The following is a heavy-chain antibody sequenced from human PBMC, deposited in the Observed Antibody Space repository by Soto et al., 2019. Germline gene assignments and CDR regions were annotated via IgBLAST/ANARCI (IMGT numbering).Heavy chain of an antibody. V-gene: IGHV4-34*01. CDR2: INHSGST. D-gene: IGHD6-13*01. CDR3: ARDRSSWSTNFDY. Sequence: QVQLQQWGAGLLKPSETLSLTCAVYGGSFSGYYWSWIRQPPGKGLEWIGEINHSGSTNYNPSLKSRVTISVDTSKNQFSLKLSSVTAADTAVYYCARDRSSWSTNFDYWGQGTLVTVSS. J-gene: IGHJ4*02. CDR1: GGSFSGYY.